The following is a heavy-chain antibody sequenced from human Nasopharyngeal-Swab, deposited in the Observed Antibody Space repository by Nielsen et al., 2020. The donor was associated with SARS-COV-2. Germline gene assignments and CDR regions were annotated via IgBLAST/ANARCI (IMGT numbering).Heavy chain of an antibody. CDR2: ISGSGGST. Sequence: GESLKISCAASGFTFSSYAMSRVRQAPGKGLEWVSAISGSGGSTYYADSVKGRFTISRDNSKNTLYLQMNSLRAEDTAVYYCAKLSTTVVTPAFDYWGQGTLVTVSS. CDR1: GFTFSSYA. J-gene: IGHJ4*02. CDR3: AKLSTTVVTPAFDY. V-gene: IGHV3-23*01. D-gene: IGHD4-23*01.